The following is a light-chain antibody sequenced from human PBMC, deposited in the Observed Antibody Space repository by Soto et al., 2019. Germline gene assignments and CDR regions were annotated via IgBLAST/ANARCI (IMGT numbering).Light chain of an antibody. CDR1: SSHIGAGYD. CDR3: QSYDSSLSGSV. V-gene: IGLV1-40*01. Sequence: QSVLTQPLSVSGAPGQRVTISCPGSSSHIGAGYDVQWYQQLPGTAPKLLIYGDTNRPSGVPDRFSGSNSGTSASLAITGLPAEDESDYYCQSYDSSLSGSVFGGGTKLTVL. CDR2: GDT. J-gene: IGLJ3*02.